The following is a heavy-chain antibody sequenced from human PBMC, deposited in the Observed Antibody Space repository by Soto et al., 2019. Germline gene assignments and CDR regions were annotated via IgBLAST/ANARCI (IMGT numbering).Heavy chain of an antibody. V-gene: IGHV1-69*01. Sequence: QVQLVQSGAEVKKPGSSVKVSCKASGGTSSTNTISWVRQAPGQGLEWMGGIMPIFGSANYAQKFQGRVTITADEYTRTVYMELSRLRSEDTAVYYCARQFDSDTSGYYYAYWGQGTLVTVSS. CDR2: IMPIFGSA. D-gene: IGHD3-22*01. CDR3: ARQFDSDTSGYYYAY. J-gene: IGHJ4*02. CDR1: GGTSSTNT.